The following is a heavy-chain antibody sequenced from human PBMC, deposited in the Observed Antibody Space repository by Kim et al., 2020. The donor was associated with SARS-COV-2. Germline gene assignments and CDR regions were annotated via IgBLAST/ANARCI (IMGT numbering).Heavy chain of an antibody. V-gene: IGHV3-7*01. Sequence: DVDSGKGRFTMSRDNAKNSLYLQMRSLRTEDPAIYYCAALDTVQVPGGIWGQGTLVTVSS. D-gene: IGHD3-10*01. J-gene: IGHJ4*02. CDR3: AALDTVQVPGGI.